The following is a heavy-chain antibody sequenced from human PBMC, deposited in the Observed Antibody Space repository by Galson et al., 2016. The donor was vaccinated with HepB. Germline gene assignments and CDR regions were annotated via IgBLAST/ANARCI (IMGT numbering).Heavy chain of an antibody. CDR3: ARARYYDSETIDY. J-gene: IGHJ4*02. D-gene: IGHD3-10*01. CDR1: GGSISNYY. V-gene: IGHV4-59*01. CDR2: IYYSGTT. Sequence: SETLSLTCTVSGGSISNYYWTWIRQPPGKGLEWIGYIYYSGTTNCNPSLKSRVTISVDTPKNQFSLKLSSVTTADTAVYYCARARYYDSETIDYWGQGTLVTVSS.